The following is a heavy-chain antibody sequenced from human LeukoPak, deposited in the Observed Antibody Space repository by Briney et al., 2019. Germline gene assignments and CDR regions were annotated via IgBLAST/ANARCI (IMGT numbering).Heavy chain of an antibody. D-gene: IGHD5-18*01. CDR2: IYYSGST. J-gene: IGHJ4*02. CDR1: GGSISSYY. Sequence: PSETLSLTCTVSGGSISSYYWSWIRQPPGKGLEWIGYIYYSGSTNYNPSLKSRVTISVDTSKKQFSLKLRTATAADTAVYYCARIEAVTRGYNHAYYFDCWGQGTLVTVSS. CDR3: ARIEAVTRGYNHAYYFDC. V-gene: IGHV4-59*08.